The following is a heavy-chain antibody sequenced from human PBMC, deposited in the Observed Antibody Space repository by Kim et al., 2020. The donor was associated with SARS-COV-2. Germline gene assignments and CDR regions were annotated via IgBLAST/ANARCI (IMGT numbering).Heavy chain of an antibody. CDR1: GGSISSGDYY. CDR2: IYYNGST. Sequence: SETLSLTCTVSGGSISSGDYYWSWIRQPPGKDREWIGYIYYNGSTDYNPTAKSPVTISEATSKNQFSLKLSSVTAADKAVYYCARVPQAGAGFYDYYSG. V-gene: IGHV4-30-4*01. J-gene: IGHJ6*01. CDR3: ARVPQAGAGFYDYYSG. D-gene: IGHD6-19*01.